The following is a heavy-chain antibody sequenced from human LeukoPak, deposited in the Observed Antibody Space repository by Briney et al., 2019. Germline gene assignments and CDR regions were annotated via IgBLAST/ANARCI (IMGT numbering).Heavy chain of an antibody. CDR2: ISGSGGST. D-gene: IGHD2-2*01. CDR3: AKEKDIVVVPAAFDAFDI. Sequence: PGGSLRLSCAASGFTFSSYAMSWVRQAPGKGLEWVSAISGSGGSTYYADSVKGRFTISRDNSKNTLYLQMNSLRAEDTAVYYCAKEKDIVVVPAAFDAFDIWGQGTMVTVSS. J-gene: IGHJ3*02. V-gene: IGHV3-23*01. CDR1: GFTFSSYA.